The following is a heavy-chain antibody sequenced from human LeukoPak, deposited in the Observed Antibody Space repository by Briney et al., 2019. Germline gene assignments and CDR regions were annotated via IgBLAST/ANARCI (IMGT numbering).Heavy chain of an antibody. CDR2: IRNDGSNE. CDR3: AKIAGGYCSGGSCEVDY. V-gene: IGHV3-30*02. J-gene: IGHJ4*02. CDR1: GFTFSSYD. Sequence: GGSLRLSCAASGFTFSSYDMHWVRQAPGKGLEWVAFIRNDGSNEYYADSVKGRFTISRDNSKNTLYLQMNSLRAEDTAVYYCAKIAGGYCSGGSCEVDYWGQGTPVTVPS. D-gene: IGHD2-15*01.